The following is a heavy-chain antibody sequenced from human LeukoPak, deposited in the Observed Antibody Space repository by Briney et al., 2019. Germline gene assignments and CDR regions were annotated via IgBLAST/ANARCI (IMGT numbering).Heavy chain of an antibody. J-gene: IGHJ1*01. CDR3: TTAMVVTAILYFQH. CDR2: IKSKTDDGTT. V-gene: IGHV3-15*01. CDR1: GFTFSDAC. Sequence: GGSLRLSCAASGFTFSDACMSWVRQAPGKGLEWVGRIKSKTDDGTTNYAAPVKGRFTISRDDSKNTLYLQMNSLKTEDTAVYYCTTAMVVTAILYFQHWGQGTLVTVSS. D-gene: IGHD2-21*02.